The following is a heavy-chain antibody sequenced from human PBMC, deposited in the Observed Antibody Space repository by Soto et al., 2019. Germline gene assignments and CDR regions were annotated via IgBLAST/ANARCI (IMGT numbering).Heavy chain of an antibody. CDR3: ARGNDYGDYVPPQYFDL. Sequence: NSAAWNWIRQSPSRGLEWMGGIIPIFGTANYAQKFQGRVTITADESTSTAYMELSSLRSEDTAVYYCARGNDYGDYVPPQYFDLWGRGPLVTVSS. D-gene: IGHD4-17*01. V-gene: IGHV1-69*01. CDR2: IIPIFGTA. CDR1: NSAA. J-gene: IGHJ2*01.